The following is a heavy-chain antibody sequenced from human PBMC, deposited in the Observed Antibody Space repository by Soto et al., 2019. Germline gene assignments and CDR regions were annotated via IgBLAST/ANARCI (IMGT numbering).Heavy chain of an antibody. V-gene: IGHV4-34*01. CDR2: INHSGST. CDR1: GGSFSGYY. Sequence: PSETLSLTCAVYGGSFSGYYWSWIRQPPGKGLEWIGEINHSGSTNYNPSLKSRVTISVDTSKNQFSLKLSSVTAADTAVYYCARRLRYYDSSGYYPRQFDYWGQGTLVTVSS. D-gene: IGHD3-22*01. J-gene: IGHJ4*02. CDR3: ARRLRYYDSSGYYPRQFDY.